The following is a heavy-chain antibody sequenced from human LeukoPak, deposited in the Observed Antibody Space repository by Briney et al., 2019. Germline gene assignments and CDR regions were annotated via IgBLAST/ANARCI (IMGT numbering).Heavy chain of an antibody. CDR1: GFTFSSYG. Sequence: PGGSLRLSCAASGFTFSSYGMSWVRQAPGKGLEWVSAISGSGGSTYYAGSVKGRFTISRDNSKNTLYLQMNSLRAEDTAVYYCASQKVPAAYYFDYWGQGTLVTVSS. V-gene: IGHV3-23*01. CDR3: ASQKVPAAYYFDY. J-gene: IGHJ4*02. D-gene: IGHD2-2*01. CDR2: ISGSGGST.